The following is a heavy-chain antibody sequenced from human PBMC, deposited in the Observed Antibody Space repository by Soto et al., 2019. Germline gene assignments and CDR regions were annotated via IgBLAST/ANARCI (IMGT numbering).Heavy chain of an antibody. Sequence: QVQLVQSGAEVKKPGASVKVSCKASGYTFTGYYMHWVRQAPGQGLEWMGLINPNSGGKNYAQKFQGRVTMTRDTSISTAYMELSRLGSDDTAVYYCARGFLGSRTMIVVAAAGYWGQGTLVTVSS. V-gene: IGHV1-2*02. D-gene: IGHD3-22*01. CDR3: ARGFLGSRTMIVVAAAGY. CDR2: INPNSGGK. J-gene: IGHJ4*02. CDR1: GYTFTGYY.